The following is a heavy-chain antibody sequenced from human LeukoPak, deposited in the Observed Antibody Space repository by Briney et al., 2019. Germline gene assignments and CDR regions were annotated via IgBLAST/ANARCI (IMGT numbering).Heavy chain of an antibody. CDR1: GGSISSHY. CDR2: IYYTGNT. D-gene: IGHD3-10*01. V-gene: IGHV4-59*11. Sequence: SETLSLTCTVSGGSISSHYWSWIRQPPGKGLEWIGYIYYTGNTNYNPSLKSRVTLSVDTSSKQFSLQMTSVTAADTAVYFCARGRFGSPPGCFESWGQGTLVTVSP. J-gene: IGHJ5*01. CDR3: ARGRFGSPPGCFES.